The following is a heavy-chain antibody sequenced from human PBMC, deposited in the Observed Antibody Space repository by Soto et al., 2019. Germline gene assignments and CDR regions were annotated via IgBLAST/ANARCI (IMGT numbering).Heavy chain of an antibody. CDR1: GGSISSSSYY. J-gene: IGHJ2*01. V-gene: IGHV4-39*01. CDR3: ARHEKDWYFDL. CDR2: VYYSGST. Sequence: SSETLSLTCTVSGGSISSSSYYWGWIRQPPGKGLEWIGSVYYSGSTYYNPSLKSRVTISVDTSKNQFSLKLSSVTAADTAVYYCARHEKDWYFDLWGRGTLVTVSS.